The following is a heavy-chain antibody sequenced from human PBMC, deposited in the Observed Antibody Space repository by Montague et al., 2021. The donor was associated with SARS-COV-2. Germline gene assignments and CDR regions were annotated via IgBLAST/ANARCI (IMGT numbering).Heavy chain of an antibody. J-gene: IGHJ3*01. V-gene: IGHV3-23*01. CDR1: GFTFSRYG. CDR2: ISTTGANT. Sequence: SLRLSCAASGFTFSRYGMNWVRQAPGKGLEWVSAISTTGANTYYAGSVKGRFTISRDNSKNTLYLQLNSLRDEDTAVYYCAKEGVVVGADGFDYWGQGTMVTASS. D-gene: IGHD3-22*01. CDR3: AKEGVVVGADGFDY.